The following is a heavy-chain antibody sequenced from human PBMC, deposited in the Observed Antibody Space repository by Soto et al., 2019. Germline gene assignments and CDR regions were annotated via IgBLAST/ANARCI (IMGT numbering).Heavy chain of an antibody. CDR1: GFTFINYA. D-gene: IGHD6-13*01. V-gene: IGHV3-23*01. Sequence: EVQLLESGGGLVQPGGSLRLSCAASGFTFINYAMSWVRQAPGKGLEWVSTIGGGDGSTYYADSVKGRFTISRDNSNSALYLQNNSLRVGDTAIFYCAKGILVKPPGTRTFDIWGQGTMVIVSS. J-gene: IGHJ3*02. CDR3: AKGILVKPPGTRTFDI. CDR2: IGGGDGST.